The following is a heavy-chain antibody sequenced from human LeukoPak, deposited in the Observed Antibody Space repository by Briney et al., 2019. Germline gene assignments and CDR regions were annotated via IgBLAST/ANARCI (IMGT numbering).Heavy chain of an antibody. Sequence: GGSLRLSCAASGFTFSSYAMSWVRQAPGKGLEWVSAISGSGGSTYYADSVKGRFTISRDNSKNTLYLQMNSLRAEDTAVCYCASFNYFGYDLGTDYWGQGTLVTVSS. V-gene: IGHV3-23*01. CDR1: GFTFSSYA. CDR3: ASFNYFGYDLGTDY. D-gene: IGHD5-12*01. CDR2: ISGSGGST. J-gene: IGHJ4*02.